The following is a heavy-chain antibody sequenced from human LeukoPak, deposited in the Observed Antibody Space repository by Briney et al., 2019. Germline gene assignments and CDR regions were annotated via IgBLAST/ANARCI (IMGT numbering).Heavy chain of an antibody. CDR3: ASGSIAVAGSDY. CDR2: IIPIFGTA. CDR1: GGTFSSYA. D-gene: IGHD6-19*01. Sequence: ASVKVSCKASGGTFSSYAISWVRQAPGQGLEWMGGIIPIFGTANYAQKSQGRVTITTDESTSTAYMELSSLRSEDTAVYYCASGSIAVAGSDYWGQGTLVTVSS. J-gene: IGHJ4*02. V-gene: IGHV1-69*05.